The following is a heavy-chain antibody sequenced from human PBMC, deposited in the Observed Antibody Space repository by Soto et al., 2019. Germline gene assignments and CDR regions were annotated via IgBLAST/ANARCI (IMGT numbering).Heavy chain of an antibody. CDR2: IYYSGST. V-gene: IGHV4-39*01. D-gene: IGHD3-10*01. J-gene: IGHJ5*01. Sequence: SETLSLTCTVSGGSIGSRSYYWGWIRQPPGKGLEWIGSIYYSGSTYYNPSLKSRVTISVDTSKNQFSLKLSSVTAADTAVYYCARVLLSAIMSWKNWFDSWCQGTLVSVFS. CDR3: ARVLLSAIMSWKNWFDS. CDR1: GGSIGSRSYY.